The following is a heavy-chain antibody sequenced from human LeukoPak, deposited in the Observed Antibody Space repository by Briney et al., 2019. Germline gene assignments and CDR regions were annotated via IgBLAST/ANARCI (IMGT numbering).Heavy chain of an antibody. J-gene: IGHJ3*02. D-gene: IGHD3-22*01. CDR1: GGSFSGYY. Sequence: SETLSLTCAVYGGSFSGYYWSWIRQPPGKGLEWIGEINHSGSTNYNPSLKSRITISVDTSKNHFYLKLSSVTAADTAVYYCARGNYYDSIGAAFDIWGQGTMVTVSS. CDR2: INHSGST. CDR3: ARGNYYDSIGAAFDI. V-gene: IGHV4-34*01.